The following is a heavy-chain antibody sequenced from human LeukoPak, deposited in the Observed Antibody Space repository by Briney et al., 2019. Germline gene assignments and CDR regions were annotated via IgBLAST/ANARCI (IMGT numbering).Heavy chain of an antibody. J-gene: IGHJ4*02. CDR2: IDTRNGLT. D-gene: IGHD6-19*01. V-gene: IGHV1-18*01. CDR3: VRLSGQWLVHSYFDH. CDR1: GYKFTTYG. Sequence: ASVKVSCKASGYKFTTYGLAWVRQAPGHGPEYVGWIDTRNGLTEYSEKFRDRVTMTIDTSANTAFMDLRSLRSHDTAIYFCVRLSGQWLVHSYFDHWGQGTQVIVSS.